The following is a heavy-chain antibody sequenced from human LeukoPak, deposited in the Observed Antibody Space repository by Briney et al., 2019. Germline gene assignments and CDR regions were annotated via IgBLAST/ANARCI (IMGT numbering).Heavy chain of an antibody. CDR2: IYHSGST. CDR1: GGSISSGGYY. Sequence: SETLSLTCTVSGGSISSGGYYWSWIRQPPGKGLEWIGYIYHSGSTYYNPSLKSRVTISVDRSKNQFSLKLSSVTAADTAVYYCARVIVGATPPNYYYYMDVWGKGTRSPSP. J-gene: IGHJ6*03. V-gene: IGHV4-30-2*01. CDR3: ARVIVGATPPNYYYYMDV. D-gene: IGHD1-26*01.